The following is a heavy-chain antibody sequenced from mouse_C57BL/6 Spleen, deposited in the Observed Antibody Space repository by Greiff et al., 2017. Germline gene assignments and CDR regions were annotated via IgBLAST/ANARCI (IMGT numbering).Heavy chain of an antibody. CDR1: GYTFTSYW. V-gene: IGHV1-50*01. D-gene: IGHD2-1*01. J-gene: IGHJ1*03. CDR3: ARGGNGYFDV. CDR2: IDPSDSYT. Sequence: QVQLQQSGAELVKPGASVKLSCKASGYTFTSYWMQWVKQRPGQGLEWIGEIDPSDSYTNYNQKFKGKATLTVDTSSSTAYMQLSSLTSEDSAVYYCARGGNGYFDVWGTGTTVTVSS.